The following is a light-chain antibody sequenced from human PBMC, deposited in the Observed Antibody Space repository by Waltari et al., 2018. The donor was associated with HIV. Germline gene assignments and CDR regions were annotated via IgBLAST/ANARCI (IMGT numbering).Light chain of an antibody. V-gene: IGLV1-47*01. J-gene: IGLJ2*01. CDR3: AAWDDSLSGPV. CDR1: TPTIGSTF. CDR2: RNN. Sequence: QSVLTQPPSASGTPGQRVTISCSGSTPTIGSTFVSWYQQLPGTAPKLLIYRNNQRPSGVPDRFSGSKSGTSASLAISGLRSEDEADYYCAAWDDSLSGPVFGGGTKLTVL.